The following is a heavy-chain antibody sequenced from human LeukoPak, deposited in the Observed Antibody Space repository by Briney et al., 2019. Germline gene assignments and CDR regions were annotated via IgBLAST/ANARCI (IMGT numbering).Heavy chain of an antibody. V-gene: IGHV3-30-3*01. Sequence: PGRSLRLSCAASGFTFSSYAMHWVRQAPGKGLEWVAVISYDGSNKYYADSVKGRFTISRDNAKNSLYLQMNSLRAEDTAVYYCARGRYDFWSGYSGGRNYYFDYWGQGTLVTVSS. D-gene: IGHD3-3*01. CDR3: ARGRYDFWSGYSGGRNYYFDY. J-gene: IGHJ4*02. CDR2: ISYDGSNK. CDR1: GFTFSSYA.